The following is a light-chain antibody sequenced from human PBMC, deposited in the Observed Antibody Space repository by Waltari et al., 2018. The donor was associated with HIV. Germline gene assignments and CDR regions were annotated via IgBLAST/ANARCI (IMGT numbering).Light chain of an antibody. V-gene: IGKV3-11*01. Sequence: EIVLTQSPATLSLSQGARATLSCRASQSVSSYLAWYQQTPGQAPRLPIDDASNRATGIPARFSGSGSGTDFTLTISSLEPEDFAVYYCQQRSNWPLTFGGGTKVEIK. J-gene: IGKJ4*01. CDR3: QQRSNWPLT. CDR2: DAS. CDR1: QSVSSY.